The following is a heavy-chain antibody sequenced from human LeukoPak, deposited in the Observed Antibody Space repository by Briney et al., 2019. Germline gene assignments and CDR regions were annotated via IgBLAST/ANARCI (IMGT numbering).Heavy chain of an antibody. CDR1: GGSISSSSYY. V-gene: IGHV4-39*01. Sequence: PSETLSLTCTVSGGSISSSSYYWGWIRQPPGKGLEWIGSIYYSGSTYYNPSLKSRVTISVDTSKYQFSLKLSSVTAADTAVYYCARVFRRYFDWLPDYWGQGTLVTVSS. CDR3: ARVFRRYFDWLPDY. CDR2: IYYSGST. J-gene: IGHJ4*02. D-gene: IGHD3-9*01.